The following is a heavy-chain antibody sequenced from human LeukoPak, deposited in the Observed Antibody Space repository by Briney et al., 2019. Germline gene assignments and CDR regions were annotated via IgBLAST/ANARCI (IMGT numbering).Heavy chain of an antibody. J-gene: IGHJ4*02. D-gene: IGHD3-10*01. V-gene: IGHV1-69*05. CDR2: IIPIFGTA. CDR1: GGTFSSYA. CDR3: AREDGRGFDY. Sequence: PVKVSCKASGGTFSSYAISWVRQAPGQGLEWMGGIIPIFGTANYAQKFQGRVTITTDESTSTAYMEPSSLRSEDTAVYYCAREDGRGFDYWGQGTLVTVSS.